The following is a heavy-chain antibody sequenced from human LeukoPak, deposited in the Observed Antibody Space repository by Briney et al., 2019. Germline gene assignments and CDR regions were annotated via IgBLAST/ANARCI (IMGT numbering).Heavy chain of an antibody. CDR1: GGTFSSYA. J-gene: IGHJ4*02. Sequence: ASVKVSCKASGGTFSSYAISWVRQAPGQGLEWMGWISAYNGNTNYAQKLQGRVTMTTDTSTSTAYMELRSLRSDDTAVYYCARDRGNRWAYCSSTSCYVVDYWGQGTLVTVSS. CDR2: ISAYNGNT. V-gene: IGHV1-18*01. D-gene: IGHD2-2*01. CDR3: ARDRGNRWAYCSSTSCYVVDY.